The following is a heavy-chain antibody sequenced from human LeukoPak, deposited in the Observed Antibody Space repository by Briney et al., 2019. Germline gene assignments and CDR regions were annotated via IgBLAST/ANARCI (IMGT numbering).Heavy chain of an antibody. Sequence: ASVKVSCKASGYTFTSYDINWVRQATGQGLEWMGWMNPNSGNTGCTQKFRGRVTMTRDTSISTAYMELSSLRSEDTAVYYCARGSIVGATRRSPDFDYWGQGTLVTVSS. D-gene: IGHD1-26*01. V-gene: IGHV1-8*01. J-gene: IGHJ4*02. CDR1: GYTFTSYD. CDR2: MNPNSGNT. CDR3: ARGSIVGATRRSPDFDY.